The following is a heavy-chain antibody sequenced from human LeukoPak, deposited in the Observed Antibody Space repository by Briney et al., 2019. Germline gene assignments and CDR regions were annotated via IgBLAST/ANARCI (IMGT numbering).Heavy chain of an antibody. V-gene: IGHV4-59*08. CDR2: IYYSGST. CDR1: GGSISSYY. Sequence: SETLSLTCTVSGGSISSYYWSWIRQPPGKGLEWIGYIYYSGSTNYNPSLKSRVTISVDTSKNQFSLKLSSVTAADTAVYYCARHRVAAAGAWGPFDYWGQGTLVTVPS. CDR3: ARHRVAAAGAWGPFDY. D-gene: IGHD6-13*01. J-gene: IGHJ4*02.